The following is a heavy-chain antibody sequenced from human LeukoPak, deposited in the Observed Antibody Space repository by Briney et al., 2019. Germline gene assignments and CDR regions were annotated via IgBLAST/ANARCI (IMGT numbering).Heavy chain of an antibody. V-gene: IGHV3-43*02. J-gene: IGHJ4*02. CDR1: GFTLDNYA. CDR2: INWNSGST. Sequence: GGSLRLXCATSGFTLDNYAMHWVRQAPGKGLEWVSLINWNSGSTKYANSVKGRFTISRDNSKNSLYLQMDGLRTEDAGFYYSARGRGSGSYLVDYLCQGTLVTVSS. CDR3: ARGRGSGSYLVDY. D-gene: IGHD3-10*01.